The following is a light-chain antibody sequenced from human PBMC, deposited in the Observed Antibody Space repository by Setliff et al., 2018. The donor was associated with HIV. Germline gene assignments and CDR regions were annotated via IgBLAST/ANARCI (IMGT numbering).Light chain of an antibody. CDR1: SSDVGGYKY. V-gene: IGLV2-8*01. CDR3: SSYGGNNNKV. Sequence: QSALTQPPSASGSPGQSVTISCTGTSSDVGGYKYVSWYQQHPGKAPKLMIYEVSKRPSGVPDRFSGSKSGNTASLTVSGLQAEDEADYYCSSYGGNNNKVFGTGTKVTVL. CDR2: EVS. J-gene: IGLJ1*01.